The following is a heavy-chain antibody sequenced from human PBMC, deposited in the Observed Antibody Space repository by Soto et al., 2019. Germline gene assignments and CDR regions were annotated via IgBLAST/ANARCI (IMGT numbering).Heavy chain of an antibody. V-gene: IGHV3-30-3*01. CDR2: ISNDGSNK. CDR1: GFTVSSYI. Sequence: QVQLEESGGGVVQPGRSLRLSCAASGFTVSSYIMHWVRQAPGKGLEWVAGISNDGSNKDYADSVKGRFTTSRDNSKNTLHLQMNSLRAEDTAVYYCAREWSTSVAAPGYWGQGTLVTVSP. CDR3: AREWSTSVAAPGY. J-gene: IGHJ4*02. D-gene: IGHD6-19*01.